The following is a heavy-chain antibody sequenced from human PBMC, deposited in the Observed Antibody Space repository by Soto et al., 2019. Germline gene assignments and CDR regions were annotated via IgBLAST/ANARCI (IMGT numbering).Heavy chain of an antibody. CDR1: GFTFTTYA. D-gene: IGHD6-6*01. CDR2: ISGSAGST. J-gene: IGHJ4*02. CDR3: AKNWDTTFSSSSH. V-gene: IGHV3-23*01. Sequence: EVQLLESGGGLVQPGGSLRLSCAASGFTFTTYAMSWVRQAPGKGLEWVSAISGSAGSTYYADSVKGRFTISRDNSKNTLYLQMNSLRAEDTAVYYCAKNWDTTFSSSSHWGQGTLVSFSS.